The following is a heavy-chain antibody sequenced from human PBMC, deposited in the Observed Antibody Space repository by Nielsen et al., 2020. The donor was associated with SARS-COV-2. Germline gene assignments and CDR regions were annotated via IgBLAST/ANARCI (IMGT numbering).Heavy chain of an antibody. CDR1: GFTFDDYA. D-gene: IGHD5-12*01. CDR3: ARDITDSGYDNWFDP. V-gene: IGHV3-30-3*01. CDR2: ISYDGSNK. J-gene: IGHJ5*02. Sequence: GGSLRLSCAASGFTFDDYAMHWVRQAPGKGLEWVAVISYDGSNKYYADSVKGRFTISRDNSKNTLYLQMNSLRAEDTALYHCARDITDSGYDNWFDPWGQGTLVTVSS.